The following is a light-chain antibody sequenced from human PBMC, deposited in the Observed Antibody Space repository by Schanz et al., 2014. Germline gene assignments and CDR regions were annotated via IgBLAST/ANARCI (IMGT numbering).Light chain of an antibody. CDR2: DVT. V-gene: IGLV2-11*01. J-gene: IGLJ1*01. Sequence: QSVLTQPPSVSGSPGQSVTISCTGASHDVQNYNYVSWYQQHPARAPKLIIFDVTKRPSGVPHRFSGSKSGNTASLTISGLQSEDEAEYFCCSYAGGTIYNFGTGTKLTVL. CDR1: SHDVQNYNY. CDR3: CSYAGGTIYN.